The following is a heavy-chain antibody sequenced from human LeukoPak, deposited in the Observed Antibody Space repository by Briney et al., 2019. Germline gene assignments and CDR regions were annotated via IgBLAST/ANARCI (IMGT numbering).Heavy chain of an antibody. D-gene: IGHD1-26*01. CDR1: GVTFSSYW. Sequence: PGGSLRLSCAASGVTFSSYWMHWVRQAPGKGLVWVSRINSDGSSTCYADSVKGRFTISRDNAKNTLYLQMNSLSADDTAVYYCARDLFFYSGSYRPGDYWGQGTLVTVSS. CDR2: INSDGSST. J-gene: IGHJ4*02. CDR3: ARDLFFYSGSYRPGDY. V-gene: IGHV3-74*01.